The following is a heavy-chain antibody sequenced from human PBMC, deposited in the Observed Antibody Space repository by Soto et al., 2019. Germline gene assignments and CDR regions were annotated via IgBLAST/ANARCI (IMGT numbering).Heavy chain of an antibody. CDR2: ISYDGSNK. J-gene: IGHJ4*02. Sequence: GGSLRLSCAASGFTFSSYGMHWVRQAPGKGLEWVAVISYDGSNKYYADSVKGRFTISRDNSKNTLYLQMNSLRAEDTAVYYCAKDQTIAARGPYDYWGQGTLVTVSS. D-gene: IGHD6-6*01. CDR3: AKDQTIAARGPYDY. CDR1: GFTFSSYG. V-gene: IGHV3-30*18.